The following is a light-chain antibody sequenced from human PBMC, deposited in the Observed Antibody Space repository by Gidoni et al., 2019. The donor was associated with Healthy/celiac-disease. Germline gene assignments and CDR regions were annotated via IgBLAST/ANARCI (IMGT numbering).Light chain of an antibody. J-gene: IGLJ2*01. V-gene: IGLV3-21*04. CDR2: YDS. CDR1: NVGSKS. Sequence: SYVLTQPPSVSVAPGKTARITWGGNNVGSKSVNWYQQKPGQAPVLVIYYDSDRPAGIPERFSGSNSGNTATLTISRVEAGDEADYYCQVWDSSSDHPHVVFGGGTKLTVL. CDR3: QVWDSSSDHPHVV.